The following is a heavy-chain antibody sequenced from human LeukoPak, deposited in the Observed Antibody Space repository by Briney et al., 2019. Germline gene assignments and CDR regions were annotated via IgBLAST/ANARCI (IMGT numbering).Heavy chain of an antibody. CDR3: ASDILTGYYSLYYLDY. J-gene: IGHJ4*02. CDR1: GDTFSTYA. D-gene: IGHD3-9*01. CDR2: IIPMYHIA. V-gene: IGHV1-69*04. Sequence: SVKVSCKASGDTFSTYAINWVRQAPGQGLEGMGRIIPMYHIANYAQKFQGRVTITADKSTSTAYMELSSLRSEDTAVYYCASDILTGYYSLYYLDYWGQGTLVTVSS.